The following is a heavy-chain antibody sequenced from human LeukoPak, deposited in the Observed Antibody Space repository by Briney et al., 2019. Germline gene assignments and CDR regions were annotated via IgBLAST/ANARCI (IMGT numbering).Heavy chain of an antibody. D-gene: IGHD2-2*01. Sequence: GAAVKVSCKASGYTFTSYGISWVGQAPGQGLEWMGWISAYNGNTNYAQKLQGRVTMTTDTSTSTAYMELRSLRSDDTAVYYCAILGYCSSTSCAELDYWGQGTLVTVSS. J-gene: IGHJ4*02. CDR1: GYTFTSYG. CDR3: AILGYCSSTSCAELDY. CDR2: ISAYNGNT. V-gene: IGHV1-18*01.